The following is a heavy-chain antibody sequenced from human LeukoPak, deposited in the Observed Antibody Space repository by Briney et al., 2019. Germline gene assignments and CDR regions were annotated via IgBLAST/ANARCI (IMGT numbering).Heavy chain of an antibody. D-gene: IGHD3-22*01. J-gene: IGHJ4*02. V-gene: IGHV4-59*08. CDR2: IYYSGST. CDR1: GGSISSYY. CDR3: ARTPYYYDSGGYRYYFDY. Sequence: SETLSLTCTVSGGSISSYYWSWIRQPPGKGLEWIGYIYYSGSTNYNPSLKSRVTISVDTSKSQFSLKLSSVTAADTAVYYCARTPYYYDSGGYRYYFDYWGQGTLVTVSS.